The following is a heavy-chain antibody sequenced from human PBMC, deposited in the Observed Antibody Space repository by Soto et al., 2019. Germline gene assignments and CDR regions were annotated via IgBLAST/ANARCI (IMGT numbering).Heavy chain of an antibody. CDR2: IKSKTDGGTT. CDR1: GFTFSNAW. Sequence: EVQLVESGGGLVKPGGSLRLSCAASGFTFSNAWMSWVRQAPGKGLEWVGRIKSKTDGGTTDYAAPVKGRFTISRDDSKNTLYLQMNSLKTEDTAVYYCTTDHSSGWAYYYYYCMDVWGQGTTVTVSS. V-gene: IGHV3-15*01. J-gene: IGHJ6*02. D-gene: IGHD6-19*01. CDR3: TTDHSSGWAYYYYYCMDV.